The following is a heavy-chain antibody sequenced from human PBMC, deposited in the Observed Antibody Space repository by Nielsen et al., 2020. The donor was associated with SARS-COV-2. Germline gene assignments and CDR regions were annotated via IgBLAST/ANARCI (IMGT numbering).Heavy chain of an antibody. J-gene: IGHJ4*02. CDR2: ISTTSTYT. D-gene: IGHD1-20*01. Sequence: GESLKISCAASGFTFSDYYMIWIRQAPGKGLEWVSYISTTSTYTNYADSLKGRFTISRDNAKNSLYLQMNSLRAEDTAVYYCARDLDNWNFDYWGQGTLVTVSS. CDR1: GFTFSDYY. CDR3: ARDLDNWNFDY. V-gene: IGHV3-11*06.